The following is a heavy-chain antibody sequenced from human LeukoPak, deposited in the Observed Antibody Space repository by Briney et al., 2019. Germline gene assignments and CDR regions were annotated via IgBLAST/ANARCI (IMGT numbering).Heavy chain of an antibody. V-gene: IGHV4-4*07. J-gene: IGHJ4*02. Sequence: TSETLSLTCTVSGGSISSYYWSWIRQPAGKGLEWIGRISTSGSTNYNPSLKSRVTTSIDTSKNQFSLKLSSVTAADTAVYYCARDHDSSGYYYLSFDYWGQGTLVTVSS. CDR1: GGSISSYY. CDR2: ISTSGST. CDR3: ARDHDSSGYYYLSFDY. D-gene: IGHD3-22*01.